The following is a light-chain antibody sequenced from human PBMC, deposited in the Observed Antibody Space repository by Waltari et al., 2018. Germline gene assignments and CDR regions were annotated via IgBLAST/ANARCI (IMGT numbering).Light chain of an antibody. V-gene: IGKV4-1*01. CDR2: WTS. Sequence: VYARSNNKNNLAWYQHKPVQPPKLLSYWTSTRESGVPDRFSGSGSGTDFTLTISSLQAEDVAVYYCQQYYTTPHTFGQGTKLEIK. CDR3: QQYYTTPHT. CDR1: VYARSNNKNN. J-gene: IGKJ2*01.